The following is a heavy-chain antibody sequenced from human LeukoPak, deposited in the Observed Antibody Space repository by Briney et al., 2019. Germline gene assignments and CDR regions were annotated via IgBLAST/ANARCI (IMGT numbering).Heavy chain of an antibody. J-gene: IGHJ4*02. D-gene: IGHD3-9*01. CDR2: ISYDGSNK. Sequence: GGSLRLSCAASGFTFSSYAMHWVRQAPGKGLEWVAVISYDGSNKYYADSVKGRFTISRDNSKNTLYLQMNSLRAEDTAVYYCAKVASYYDILTGYFWYFDYWGQATLVTVSS. CDR3: AKVASYYDILTGYFWYFDY. CDR1: GFTFSSYA. V-gene: IGHV3-30*04.